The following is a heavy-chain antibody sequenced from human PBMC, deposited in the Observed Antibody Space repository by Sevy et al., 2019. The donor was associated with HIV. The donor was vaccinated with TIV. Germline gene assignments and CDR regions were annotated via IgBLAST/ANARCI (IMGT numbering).Heavy chain of an antibody. Sequence: GGSLRLSFTASGFTFGDYAMNWFRQAPGKGLEWVGFIRTKAYGGTTEYAASVKGRFTISRDDSKSIAYLQMNSLKTEDTAVYYCTRGRYTYVPFDYWGQGTLVTVSS. D-gene: IGHD3-10*02. CDR1: GFTFGDYA. J-gene: IGHJ4*02. CDR3: TRGRYTYVPFDY. CDR2: IRTKAYGGTT. V-gene: IGHV3-49*03.